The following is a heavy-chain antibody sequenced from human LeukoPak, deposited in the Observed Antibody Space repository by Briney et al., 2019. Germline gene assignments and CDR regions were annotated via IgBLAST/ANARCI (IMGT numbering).Heavy chain of an antibody. CDR1: GYTFTSYG. Sequence: GASVKVSCKASGYTFTSYGISWVRQAPGQGLEGMGWISAYNDNTNYAQKLPGRVTMTTDTSTSTAYMELRSRRSDDTAVYYCARDQSYSGSYYGYWGQGTLVTVSS. D-gene: IGHD1-26*01. CDR2: ISAYNDNT. J-gene: IGHJ4*02. V-gene: IGHV1-18*01. CDR3: ARDQSYSGSYYGY.